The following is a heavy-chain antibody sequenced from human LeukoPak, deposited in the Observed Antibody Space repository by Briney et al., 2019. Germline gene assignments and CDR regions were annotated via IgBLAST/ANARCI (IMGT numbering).Heavy chain of an antibody. D-gene: IGHD2-15*01. CDR3: AKLQWYYHGTYFDY. CDR1: GGSISSYY. CDR2: IYYSGNT. J-gene: IGHJ4*02. V-gene: IGHV4-59*01. Sequence: SETLSLTCPVSGGSISSYYWSWIRQPPGKGLEWIGCIYYSGNTNYNPSLKSRVTISVDTSKNQFSLNLSSVTAADTAVYYCAKLQWYYHGTYFDYWGQGTLVTVSS.